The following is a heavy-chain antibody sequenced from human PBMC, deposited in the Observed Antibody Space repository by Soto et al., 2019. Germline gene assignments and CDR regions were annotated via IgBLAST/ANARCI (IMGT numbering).Heavy chain of an antibody. CDR2: IKPNSGGT. J-gene: IGHJ5*02. CDR3: DTTILGLVSHHYVDP. D-gene: IGHD5-12*01. CDR1: GYTFTGYY. Sequence: ASVKVFFKASGYTFTGYYMHWGRQAPGKGLEWMGWIKPNSGGTNYAQKLQGRVTMTRDTSISQAYMELSRLRSDETAVSYCDTTILGLVSHHYVDPCGRANTVNVPS. V-gene: IGHV1-2*02.